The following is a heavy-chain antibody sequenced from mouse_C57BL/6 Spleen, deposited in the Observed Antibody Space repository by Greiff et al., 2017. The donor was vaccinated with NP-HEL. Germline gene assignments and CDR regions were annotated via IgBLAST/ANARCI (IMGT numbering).Heavy chain of an antibody. J-gene: IGHJ2*01. CDR3: ATIYYGSSFPLCY. CDR2: IYPGDGDT. CDR1: GYAFSSYW. V-gene: IGHV1-80*01. D-gene: IGHD1-1*01. Sequence: QVQLQQSGAELVKPGASVKISCKASGYAFSSYWMNWVKQRPGKGLEWIGQIYPGDGDTNYNGKFKGKATLTADKSSSTAYMQLSSLTSEDSAVYFCATIYYGSSFPLCYWGQGTTLTVSS.